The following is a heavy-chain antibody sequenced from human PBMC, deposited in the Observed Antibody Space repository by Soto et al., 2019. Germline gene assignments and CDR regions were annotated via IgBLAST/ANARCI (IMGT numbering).Heavy chain of an antibody. Sequence: QVQLVESGGGVVQPGRSLRLSCAASGFTFSSYAMHWVRQAPGKGLEWVAVISYDGSNKYYADSVKGRFTISRDNSKNTLYLQMNSLRAEDTAVYYCAREIAVAGTNDYGMDVWGQGTTVTVSS. CDR1: GFTFSSYA. V-gene: IGHV3-30-3*01. D-gene: IGHD6-19*01. J-gene: IGHJ6*02. CDR2: ISYDGSNK. CDR3: AREIAVAGTNDYGMDV.